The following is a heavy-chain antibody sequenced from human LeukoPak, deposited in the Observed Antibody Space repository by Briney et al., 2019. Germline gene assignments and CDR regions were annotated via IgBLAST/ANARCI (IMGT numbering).Heavy chain of an antibody. CDR3: AMNDYGDYMSN. D-gene: IGHD4-17*01. Sequence: GGSLRLSCAASGFTFSDHYMDWVRQAPGKGLEWVGRTRNKANSYTTEYAASVKGRFTISRDDSKNSLYLQMNSLKTEDTAVYYCAMNDYGDYMSNWGQGTLVTVSS. J-gene: IGHJ4*02. CDR1: GFTFSDHY. V-gene: IGHV3-72*01. CDR2: TRNKANSYTT.